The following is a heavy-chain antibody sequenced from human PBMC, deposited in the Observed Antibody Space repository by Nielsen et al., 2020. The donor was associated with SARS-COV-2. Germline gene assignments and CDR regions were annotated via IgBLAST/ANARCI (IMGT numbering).Heavy chain of an antibody. CDR3: ASIAAADTTSYYYYGMDV. CDR2: IYPGDSDT. V-gene: IGHV5-51*01. D-gene: IGHD6-13*01. Sequence: GESLKISCKGSGYSFTSYWIGWVRQMPGKGLEWMGIIYPGDSDTRYSPSFQGHVTISADKSISTAYLQWSSLRAEDTAVYYCASIAAADTTSYYYYGMDVWGQGTTVTVSS. J-gene: IGHJ6*02. CDR1: GYSFTSYW.